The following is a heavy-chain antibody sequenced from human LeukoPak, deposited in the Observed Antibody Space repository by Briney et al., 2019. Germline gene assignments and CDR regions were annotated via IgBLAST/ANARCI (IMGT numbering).Heavy chain of an antibody. CDR2: IYSGGST. Sequence: GGSLRLSCAASGFTVSSNYMSWVRQAPGKGLEWVSVIYSGGSTYYADSVKGRFTISRDNSKNTLYLQMNNLKAEDTAVYYCARGEGYYGANFDYWGQGTLVTVSS. CDR1: GFTVSSNY. J-gene: IGHJ4*02. V-gene: IGHV3-53*01. CDR3: ARGEGYYGANFDY. D-gene: IGHD3-10*01.